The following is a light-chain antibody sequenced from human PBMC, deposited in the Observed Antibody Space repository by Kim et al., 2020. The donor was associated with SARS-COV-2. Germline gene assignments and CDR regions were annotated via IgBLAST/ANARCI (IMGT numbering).Light chain of an antibody. CDR2: LGS. CDR1: QSLLHSNGYKY. V-gene: IGKV2-28*01. Sequence: EPASISCRSSQSLLHSNGYKYVDWYLQKPGQSPQLLIYLGSNRASGVPDRFSGSGSGTDFTLKISRVEAEDVGVYYCMQALQTPYTFGQGTKLEIK. CDR3: MQALQTPYT. J-gene: IGKJ2*01.